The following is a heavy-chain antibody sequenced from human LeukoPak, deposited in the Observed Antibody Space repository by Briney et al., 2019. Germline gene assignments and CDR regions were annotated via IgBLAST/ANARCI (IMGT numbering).Heavy chain of an antibody. D-gene: IGHD1-26*01. CDR1: GYMVSTYA. J-gene: IGHJ4*02. CDR3: ARVDRWDLGFDS. CDR2: ITTNTGNP. V-gene: IGHV7-4-1*02. Sequence: ASVKVSCNPSGYMVSTYALNWWRRAAGHGLEWMGLITTNTGNPTYAQDFTGRFVFSLDTSVNPAYLQISSLKAEDTAIYYCARVDRWDLGFDSWGQGTLVTVSS.